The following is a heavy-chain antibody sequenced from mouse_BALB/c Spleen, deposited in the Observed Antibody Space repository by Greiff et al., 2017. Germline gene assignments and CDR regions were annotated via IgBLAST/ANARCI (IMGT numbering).Heavy chain of an antibody. CDR3: ARRGYYYGSPYAMDY. J-gene: IGHJ4*01. V-gene: IGHV5-6-2*01. CDR1: GFTFSSYY. CDR2: INSNGGST. Sequence: EVKVVESGGGLVKLGGSLKLSCAASGFTFSSYYMSWVRQTPEKRLELVAAINSNGGSTYYPDTVKGRFTISRDNAKNTLYLQMSSLKSEDTALYYCARRGYYYGSPYAMDYWGQGTSVTVSS. D-gene: IGHD1-1*01.